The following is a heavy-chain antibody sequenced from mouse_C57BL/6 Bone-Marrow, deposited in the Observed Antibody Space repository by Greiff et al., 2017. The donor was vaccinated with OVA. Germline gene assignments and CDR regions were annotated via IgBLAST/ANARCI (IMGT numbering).Heavy chain of an antibody. V-gene: IGHV1-72*01. D-gene: IGHD2-2*01. CDR1: GYTFTSYW. J-gene: IGHJ3*01. CDR2: IDPNSGGT. CDR3: ARSGYDEGTWFAY. Sequence: QVQLQQPGAELVKPGASVKLSCKASGYTFTSYWMHWVKQRPGRGLEWIGWIDPNSGGTKYNEKFKSKATLTVDKPSSTAYMQLSSLTSEDSAVYYCARSGYDEGTWFAYWGQGTLVTVSA.